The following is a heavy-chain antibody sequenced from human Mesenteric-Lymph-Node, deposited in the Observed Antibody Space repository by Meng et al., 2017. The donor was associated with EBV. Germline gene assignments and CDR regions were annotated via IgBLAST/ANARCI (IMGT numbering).Heavy chain of an antibody. J-gene: IGHJ4*02. CDR3: ARGRLYDFWSGQYYFDY. D-gene: IGHD3-3*01. V-gene: IGHV4-34*01. CDR2: INHSGST. Sequence: QVQLQQWGAGLLKPSETLSLTCAVYGGSFSGYCWSWIRQPPGKGLEWIGEINHSGSTNYNPSLKSRVTISVDTSKNQFSLKLSSVTAADTAVYYCARGRLYDFWSGQYYFDYWGQGTLVTVAS. CDR1: GGSFSGYC.